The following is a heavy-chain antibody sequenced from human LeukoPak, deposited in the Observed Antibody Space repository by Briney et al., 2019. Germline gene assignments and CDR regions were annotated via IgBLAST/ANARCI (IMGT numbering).Heavy chain of an antibody. D-gene: IGHD6-13*01. Sequence: PSETLSLTCTVSGGSISSGGYYWSWIRQHPGKGLEWIGYIYYSGSTYYNPSLKSQVTISVDTSKNQFSLKLSSVTAADTAVYYCARDRLAAGVDYWGQGTLVTVSS. CDR3: ARDRLAAGVDY. V-gene: IGHV4-31*01. J-gene: IGHJ4*02. CDR2: IYYSGST. CDR1: GGSISSGGYY.